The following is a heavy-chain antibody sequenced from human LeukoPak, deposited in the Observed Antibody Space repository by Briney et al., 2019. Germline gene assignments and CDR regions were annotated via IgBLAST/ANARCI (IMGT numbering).Heavy chain of an antibody. CDR2: INQDGSTK. D-gene: IGHD4-17*01. V-gene: IGHV3-7*03. J-gene: IGHJ3*02. CDR1: GFIFSNYW. Sequence: GGSLRLSCGASGFIFSNYWMNWVRQAPRKGLEWVANINQDGSTKWYVDSVKGRFAISRDNATNSVSLQMSSLRAEDTAVYYCTRENSGVFNAFDIWGRGTMVTVSS. CDR3: TRENSGVFNAFDI.